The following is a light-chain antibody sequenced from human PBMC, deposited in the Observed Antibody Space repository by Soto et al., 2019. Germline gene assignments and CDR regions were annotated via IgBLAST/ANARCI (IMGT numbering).Light chain of an antibody. CDR2: GAS. CDR1: QSVSRNY. J-gene: IGKJ4*01. V-gene: IGKV3-20*01. Sequence: EIVLTQSPGTLSLSPGERATLSCRASQSVSRNYLAWYQQKPGQAPRLLIYGASSRATGIPDRFSGSGSGTGFTLTISRLEPEDFAVYYCQQYGNSPLTFGGGTKVEIK. CDR3: QQYGNSPLT.